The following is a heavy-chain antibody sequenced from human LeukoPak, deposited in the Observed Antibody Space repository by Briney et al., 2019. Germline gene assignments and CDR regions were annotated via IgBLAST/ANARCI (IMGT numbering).Heavy chain of an antibody. D-gene: IGHD2-15*01. J-gene: IGHJ2*01. V-gene: IGHV3-23*01. CDR1: GFTFSSYA. Sequence: GGSLRLSCAASGFTFSSYAMSWVRQAPGKGLEWVSAISGSGGSTYYADSVKGRFTISRDNSKNTLYLQMNSLRAEDTAVYYCEKDQGYCSGGSCYSPPPSWYSDLGGRGTLVIVP. CDR2: ISGSGGST. CDR3: EKDQGYCSGGSCYSPPPSWYSDL.